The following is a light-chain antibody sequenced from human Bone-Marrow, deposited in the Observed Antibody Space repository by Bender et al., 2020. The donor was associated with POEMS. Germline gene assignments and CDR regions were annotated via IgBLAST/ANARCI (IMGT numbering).Light chain of an antibody. CDR2: QST. J-gene: IGLJ3*02. CDR1: KLGDKY. V-gene: IGLV3-1*01. Sequence: SFDLTQPPSVSVSPGQTVSITCSGDKLGDKYACWYQQKPGQSPVLVMYQSTRRPSGIPERFSGSNSGNTATLTISGTQSIDEAIYFCVAWDASLNGWVFGGGTKLTVL. CDR3: VAWDASLNGWV.